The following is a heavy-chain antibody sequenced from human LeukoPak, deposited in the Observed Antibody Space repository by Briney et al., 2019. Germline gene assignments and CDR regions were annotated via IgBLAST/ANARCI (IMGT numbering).Heavy chain of an antibody. V-gene: IGHV3-30*02. J-gene: IGHJ4*02. CDR2: IRYDGSNK. CDR1: GFTFSSYG. CDR3: AKGTGSDFWSGYYTEFDY. Sequence: GGSLTLSCAASGFTFSSYGMHWVRQAPGKGLEWVAFIRYDGSNKYYADSVKGRFTISRDNSKNTLYLQMNSLRAEDTAVYYCAKGTGSDFWSGYYTEFDYWGQGTLVTVSS. D-gene: IGHD3-3*01.